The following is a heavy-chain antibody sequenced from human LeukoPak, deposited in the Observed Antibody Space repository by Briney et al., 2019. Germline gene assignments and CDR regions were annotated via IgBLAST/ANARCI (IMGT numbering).Heavy chain of an antibody. D-gene: IGHD6-25*01. Sequence: GGSLRLSCAASGFTFSSYWMHWVRQAPGEGLVWVSSLNTDGHNTNYADSVKGRFTISRDNAKNMLYLQMNSPRVEDTAVYFCVRQRQNYFDSWGQGTLVTVSS. V-gene: IGHV3-74*01. CDR3: VRQRQNYFDS. CDR2: LNTDGHNT. CDR1: GFTFSSYW. J-gene: IGHJ4*02.